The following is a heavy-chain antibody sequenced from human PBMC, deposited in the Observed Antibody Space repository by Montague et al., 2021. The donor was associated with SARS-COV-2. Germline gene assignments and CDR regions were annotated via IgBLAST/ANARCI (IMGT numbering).Heavy chain of an antibody. D-gene: IGHD5-24*01. J-gene: IGHJ6*02. CDR3: ARVSVEMTTKGVYYYYGMDV. Sequence: TLSLTCTVSGGSISSYYWSWIRQPPGKGLEWIGYIYYSGSTYYNPSLKSRVTISVDTSKNQFSLKLSSVTAADTAVYYCARVSVEMTTKGVYYYYGMDVWGQGTTVTVSS. V-gene: IGHV4-59*12. CDR1: GGSISSYY. CDR2: IYYSGST.